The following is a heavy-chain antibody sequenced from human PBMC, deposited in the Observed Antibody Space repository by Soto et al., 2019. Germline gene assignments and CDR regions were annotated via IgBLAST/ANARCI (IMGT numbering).Heavy chain of an antibody. D-gene: IGHD2-15*01. CDR2: TYYRSKWYN. V-gene: IGHV6-1*01. CDR3: AREGDCSGGSCYSSFYYYYYYGMDV. CDR1: GDSVSSNSAA. Sequence: SQTLSLTCAISGDSVSSNSAAWNWIRQSPSRGLEWLGRTYYRSKWYNGYAVSVKSRITINPDTSKNQFSLQLNSVTPEDTAVYYCAREGDCSGGSCYSSFYYYYYYGMDVWGQGTTVTVSS. J-gene: IGHJ6*02.